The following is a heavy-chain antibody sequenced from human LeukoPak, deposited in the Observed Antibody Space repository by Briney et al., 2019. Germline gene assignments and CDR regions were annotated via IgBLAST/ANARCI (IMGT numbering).Heavy chain of an antibody. CDR3: ARVTHLTSWSGYSRTSGYGMDV. CDR1: GYTFTSYY. J-gene: IGHJ6*02. V-gene: IGHV1-46*01. Sequence: ASVKVSCKASGYTFTSYYMHWVRQAPGQGLEWMGIINPSGGSTSYAQKFQGRVTMTTDTSTSTAYMELRSLRSDDTAVYYCARVTHLTSWSGYSRTSGYGMDVWGQGTTVTVSS. CDR2: INPSGGST. D-gene: IGHD3-3*01.